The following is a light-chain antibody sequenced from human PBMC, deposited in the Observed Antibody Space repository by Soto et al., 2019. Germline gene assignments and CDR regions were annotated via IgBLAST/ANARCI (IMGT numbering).Light chain of an antibody. CDR2: DAS. CDR3: QQRSTWPPFT. Sequence: EIVLTQSPATLSLSPGERATLSCRVSQSVSSFLAWYQQKAGQAPRLLIYDASNRASGIPDRFSGAGSGTDFTLTISSLEPDDFAVYYCQQRSTWPPFTFGPGTKVEIK. CDR1: QSVSSF. V-gene: IGKV3-11*01. J-gene: IGKJ3*01.